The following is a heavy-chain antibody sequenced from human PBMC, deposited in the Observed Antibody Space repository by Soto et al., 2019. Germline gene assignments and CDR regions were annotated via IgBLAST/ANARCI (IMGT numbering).Heavy chain of an antibody. V-gene: IGHV1-8*01. D-gene: IGHD6-13*01. J-gene: IGHJ5*02. CDR3: ARERSAAGTGWFDP. CDR1: GYTFTSYD. CDR2: MNPNSGNT. Sequence: QVQLVQSGAEVKKPGASVKVSCKASGYTFTSYDINWVRQATGQGLEWMGWMNPNSGNTGYAQKFQGRVTMTRNTSTSTAYMERSSLRSEDTALYYCARERSAAGTGWFDPWGQGTLVTVSS.